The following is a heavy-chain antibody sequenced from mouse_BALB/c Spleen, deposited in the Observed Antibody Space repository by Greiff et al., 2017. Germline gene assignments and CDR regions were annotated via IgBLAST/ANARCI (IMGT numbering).Heavy chain of an antibody. CDR1: GFSLTSYG. J-gene: IGHJ4*01. CDR3: ARNGYYGGDYAMDY. V-gene: IGHV2-2*02. Sequence: QVQLQQSGPGLMQPSQSLSITCTVSGFSLTSYGVHWVRQSPGKGLEWLGVIWSGGSTDYNAAFISRLSISKDNSKSQVFFKMNSLQANDTAIYYCARNGYYGGDYAMDYWGQGTSVTVSS. D-gene: IGHD2-3*01. CDR2: IWSGGST.